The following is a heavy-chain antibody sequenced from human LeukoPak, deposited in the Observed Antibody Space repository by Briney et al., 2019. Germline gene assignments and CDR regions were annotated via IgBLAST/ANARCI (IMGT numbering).Heavy chain of an antibody. V-gene: IGHV3-30*18. D-gene: IGHD5-12*01. Sequence: GGSLRLSCAASGFTFSDCALSWVRQAPGKGLEWVAVISYDGSNKYYADSVKGRFTISRDNSKNTLYLQMNSLRAEDTAVYYCAKLPLVATTTGLDYWGQGTLVTVSS. CDR3: AKLPLVATTTGLDY. CDR2: ISYDGSNK. J-gene: IGHJ4*02. CDR1: GFTFSDCA.